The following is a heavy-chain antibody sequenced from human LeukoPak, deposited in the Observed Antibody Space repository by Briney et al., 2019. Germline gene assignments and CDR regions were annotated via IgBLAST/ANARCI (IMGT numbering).Heavy chain of an antibody. J-gene: IGHJ2*01. CDR1: GFPFSSYA. CDR2: ISSDGGST. CDR3: ARDLGVVAVPAAKGFDF. D-gene: IGHD2-2*01. V-gene: IGHV3-64*01. Sequence: GGSLRLSCAASGFPFSSYAMHWVRQPPGKGLEYVSAISSDGGSTYYANSVKGKFTISRDNSKNTLYLQMGSLRPEDMAVYYCARDLGVVAVPAAKGFDFWGRGTMAIVSS.